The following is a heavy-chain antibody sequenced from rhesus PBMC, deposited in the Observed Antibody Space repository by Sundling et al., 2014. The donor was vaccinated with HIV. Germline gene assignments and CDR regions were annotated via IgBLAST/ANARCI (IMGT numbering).Heavy chain of an antibody. D-gene: IGHD3-28*01. V-gene: IGHV4-160*01. J-gene: IGHJ3*01. Sequence: QVQLQESGPGLVKPSETLSLTCAVSGVSITRSYWGWIRQPPGKGLEWIGYISGSSGSTDYNPSLKSRVTISTDTSKNQFSLKLTSVTAADTAVYYCAVSDSTLIVVTHGGDASDFWGQGLRVTVSS. CDR2: ISGSSGST. CDR3: AVSDSTLIVVTHGGDASDF. CDR1: GVSITRSY.